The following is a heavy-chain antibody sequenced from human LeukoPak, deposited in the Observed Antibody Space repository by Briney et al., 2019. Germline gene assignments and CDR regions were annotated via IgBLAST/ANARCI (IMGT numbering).Heavy chain of an antibody. V-gene: IGHV1-2*02. CDR1: GYTFTCYY. CDR3: AKATVPLISGQFWDY. Sequence: ASVKVSCKASGYTFTCYYTHWVRQARAQALEGRIEINPNSGGTNYAQKFQGRVTMTRDTSISTAYMELSRLRSDDTAVYYCAKATVPLISGQFWDYWGQGTLVTVSS. CDR2: INPNSGGT. J-gene: IGHJ4*02. D-gene: IGHD2/OR15-2a*01.